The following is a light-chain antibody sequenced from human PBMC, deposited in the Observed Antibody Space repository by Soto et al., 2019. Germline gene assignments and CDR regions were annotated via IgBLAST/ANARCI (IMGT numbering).Light chain of an antibody. V-gene: IGKV1-33*01. CDR2: DAS. J-gene: IGKJ4*01. CDR1: QDIKNY. Sequence: DIQMTQSPSSLSASVGDRVTITCQASQDIKNYLNWYQQKPGKAPNLLIFDASNLKTGVPSRFSGGGSGTHSTFTISSLQPEDVATYYCQQYDHLPPLSFGGGTKVEIK. CDR3: QQYDHLPPLS.